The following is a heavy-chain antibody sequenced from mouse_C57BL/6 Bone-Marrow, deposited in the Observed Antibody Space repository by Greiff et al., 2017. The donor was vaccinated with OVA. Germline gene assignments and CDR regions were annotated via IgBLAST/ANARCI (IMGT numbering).Heavy chain of an antibody. J-gene: IGHJ3*01. CDR3: ARGETAQATAY. CDR2: IHPTSGST. Sequence: QVQLQQPGAELVKPGASVKLSCKASGYTFTSYWMPWVKQRPGQGLEWIGMIHPTSGSTNYNEKFKGKATLTVDKSSSTAYLQLSSLTSEDAAVYYCARGETAQATAYWGQGTLVTVSA. V-gene: IGHV1-64*01. CDR1: GYTFTSYW. D-gene: IGHD3-2*02.